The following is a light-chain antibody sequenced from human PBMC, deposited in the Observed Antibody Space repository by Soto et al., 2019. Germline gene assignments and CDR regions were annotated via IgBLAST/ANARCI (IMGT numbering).Light chain of an antibody. V-gene: IGKV1-5*01. CDR1: QTISIY. Sequence: GDRVTITCRASQTISIYLAWCQQRPGEAPKLLIYDASTLESGVPARFSGSGSGTEFTLTISSLQPDDFATYYCQQYSSSSPTF. J-gene: IGKJ1*01. CDR3: QQYSSSSPT. CDR2: DAS.